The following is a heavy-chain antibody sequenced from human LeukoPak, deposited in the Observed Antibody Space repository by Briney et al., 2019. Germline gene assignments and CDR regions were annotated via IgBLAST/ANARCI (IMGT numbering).Heavy chain of an antibody. CDR3: ARHPYYDILTGYYYDY. D-gene: IGHD3-9*01. Sequence: GGSLRLSCAASGFTFSSYWMHWVRQAPGKGLEWVSSISSSSSYIYYADSVKGRFTISRDNAKNSLYLQMNSLRAEDTAVYYCARHPYYDILTGYYYDYWGQGTLVTVSS. J-gene: IGHJ4*02. CDR1: GFTFSSYW. CDR2: ISSSSSYI. V-gene: IGHV3-21*01.